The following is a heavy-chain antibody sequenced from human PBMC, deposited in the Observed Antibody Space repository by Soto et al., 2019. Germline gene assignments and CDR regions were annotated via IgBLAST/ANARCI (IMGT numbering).Heavy chain of an antibody. CDR3: ANSAWFGELLTGMDV. V-gene: IGHV4-31*03. Sequence: QVQLQESGPGLVKPSQTLSLTCTVSGGSINSGGYYWSWIRQHPGKGLEWIGYIYYSGSTYYNPSVKSRVTISVVTSKNQFSLKLSAVTDADTAVYYCANSAWFGELLTGMDVWGQGTTVTVSS. D-gene: IGHD3-10*01. CDR1: GGSINSGGYY. CDR2: IYYSGST. J-gene: IGHJ6*02.